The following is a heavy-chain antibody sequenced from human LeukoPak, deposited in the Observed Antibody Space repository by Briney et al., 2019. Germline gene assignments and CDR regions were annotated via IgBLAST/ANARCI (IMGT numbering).Heavy chain of an antibody. CDR2: ISAYNGNT. Sequence: ASVKVSCKASGYTFTSYGISWVRQAPGQGLEWMGWISAYNGNTNYAQKLQGRVTMTTDTSTSTAYMELRSLRSDDTAVYYCARSGNILTGYYKVRFDYWGQGTLVTVSS. V-gene: IGHV1-18*01. D-gene: IGHD3-9*01. J-gene: IGHJ4*02. CDR3: ARSGNILTGYYKVRFDY. CDR1: GYTFTSYG.